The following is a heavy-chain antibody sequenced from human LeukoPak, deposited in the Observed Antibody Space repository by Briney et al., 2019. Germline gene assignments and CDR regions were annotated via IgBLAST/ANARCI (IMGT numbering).Heavy chain of an antibody. CDR2: ISHDEVST. CDR3: ARQATSLGYFYSYLDV. CDR1: GFTFSRHP. J-gene: IGHJ6*03. V-gene: IGHV3-30*01. Sequence: GGSLRLSCAASGFTFSRHPMHWVRQAPGKGLEWVALISHDEVSTYYVDSVKGRFTISRDKSKNTLFLQMNSLRPEDTAVYYCARQATSLGYFYSYLDVWGTGTTVTVSS.